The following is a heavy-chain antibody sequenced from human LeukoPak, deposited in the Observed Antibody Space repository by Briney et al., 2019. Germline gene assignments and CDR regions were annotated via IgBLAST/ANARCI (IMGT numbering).Heavy chain of an antibody. CDR1: GFTFSSYE. Sequence: GGSLRLSCAASGFTFSSYEMNWVRQAPGKGLEWVSGISDSGGITYYADSVKGRFTISRDNSKNTLYLQMNSLRADDTAVYYCGKDQRYWGQGTLVTVSS. CDR2: ISDSGGIT. CDR3: GKDQRY. V-gene: IGHV3-23*01. J-gene: IGHJ4*02.